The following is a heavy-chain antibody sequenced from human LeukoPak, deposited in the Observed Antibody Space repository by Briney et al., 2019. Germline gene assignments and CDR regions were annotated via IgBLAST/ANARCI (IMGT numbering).Heavy chain of an antibody. V-gene: IGHV3-23*01. CDR3: AKVANRGDILTGYFALDY. CDR1: GFTFSTYG. Sequence: PGGSLRLSCAASGFTFSTYGMHWVRQAPGKGLEWVSGISGISDTTYYADSVKGRFTISRDNSKNTLYLQMNSLRAEDTAVYYCAKVANRGDILTGYFALDYWGQGTLVTVSS. CDR2: ISGISDTT. D-gene: IGHD3-9*01. J-gene: IGHJ4*02.